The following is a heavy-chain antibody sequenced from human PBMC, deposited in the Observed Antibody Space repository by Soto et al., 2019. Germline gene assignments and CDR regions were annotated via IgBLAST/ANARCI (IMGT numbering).Heavy chain of an antibody. D-gene: IGHD3-22*01. V-gene: IGHV3-23*01. CDR2: ISRYGDFT. J-gene: IGHJ4*02. CDR3: AKDRYLDHDSRGYLFDN. CDR1: VFTFNIYA. Sequence: EVQLLESGGDLIQPGGSLRLSCAASVFTFNIYAMTWVRQAPGKGLEWVSAISRYGDFTYYADSVEGRFTISRDNSKNTLYLHMNSLRAEDTAVYYCAKDRYLDHDSRGYLFDNWGQGTLVTVSS.